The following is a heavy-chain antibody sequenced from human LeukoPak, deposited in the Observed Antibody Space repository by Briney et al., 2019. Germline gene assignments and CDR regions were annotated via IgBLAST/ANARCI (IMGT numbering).Heavy chain of an antibody. CDR1: GFAFSSYA. J-gene: IGHJ4*02. CDR3: ARDRAYYDILTGYYNSYYFDY. Sequence: GGSLRLSCAASGFAFSSYAMHWVRQAPGKGLEWVAVISYDGSSKYYADSVKGRFTISRDNAKNSLYLQMNSLRAEDTAVYYCARDRAYYDILTGYYNSYYFDYWGQGTLVTVSS. V-gene: IGHV3-30*04. CDR2: ISYDGSSK. D-gene: IGHD3-9*01.